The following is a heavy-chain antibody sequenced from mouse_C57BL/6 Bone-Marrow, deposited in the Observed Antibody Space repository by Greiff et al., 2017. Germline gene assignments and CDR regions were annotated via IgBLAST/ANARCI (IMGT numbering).Heavy chain of an antibody. CDR1: GYTFTSYW. Sequence: QVQLQQPGAELVKPGASVKLSCKASGYTFTSYWMHWVKQRPGHGLEWIGMIHPTSSSTNYNEKFKSKATLTVDKSSITAYMRLRILSSEDSSVYDCASSYWYFDVWGTGTTVTVSA. V-gene: IGHV1-64*01. CDR3: ASSYWYFDV. J-gene: IGHJ1*03. CDR2: IHPTSSST.